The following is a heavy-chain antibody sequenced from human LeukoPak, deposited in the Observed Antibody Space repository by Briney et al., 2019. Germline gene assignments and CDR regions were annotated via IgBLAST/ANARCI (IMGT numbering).Heavy chain of an antibody. V-gene: IGHV3-33*01. Sequence: GGSLRLSCAASGFTFSSFGMHWVRQAPGKGLEWVAVIWYDGSNKNYADSVKGRFTISRDNSKNTLYLQMNSLRAEDTAVYYCARGKVLYAAFDYWGQGTLVTVSS. CDR3: ARGKVLYAAFDY. D-gene: IGHD2-2*02. CDR2: IWYDGSNK. J-gene: IGHJ4*02. CDR1: GFTFSSFG.